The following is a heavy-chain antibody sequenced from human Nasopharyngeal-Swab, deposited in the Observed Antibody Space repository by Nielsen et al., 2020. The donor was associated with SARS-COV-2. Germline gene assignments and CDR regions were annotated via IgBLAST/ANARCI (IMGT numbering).Heavy chain of an antibody. V-gene: IGHV1-18*04. D-gene: IGHD2-2*01. J-gene: IGHJ5*02. CDR3: ARDNIDVVVPAAMWVGLFDP. Sequence: ASVKVSCKASGYTFTSYGISWVRQAPGQGLEWMGWISAYNGNTNYAQKLQGRVTMTTDTSTSTAYMELRSLRSDDTAVYYCARDNIDVVVPAAMWVGLFDPWGQGTLVTVSS. CDR1: GYTFTSYG. CDR2: ISAYNGNT.